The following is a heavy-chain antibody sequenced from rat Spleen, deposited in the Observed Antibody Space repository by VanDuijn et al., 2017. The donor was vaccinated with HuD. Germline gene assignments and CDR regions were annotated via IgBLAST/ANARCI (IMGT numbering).Heavy chain of an antibody. Sequence: VQLKESGPGLVQPSQTLSLTCTVSGFSLSSYGVIWVRQPPGKGLEWVAIITYDGSSTYYRDSVKGRFTISRDNAKNTQYLQMDSLRSEDTATYYCARHSGTARGVMDAWGQGASVTVSS. J-gene: IGHJ4*01. CDR2: ITYDGSST. CDR3: ARHSGTARGVMDA. D-gene: IGHD5-1*01. V-gene: IGHV5-29*01. CDR1: GFSLSSYG.